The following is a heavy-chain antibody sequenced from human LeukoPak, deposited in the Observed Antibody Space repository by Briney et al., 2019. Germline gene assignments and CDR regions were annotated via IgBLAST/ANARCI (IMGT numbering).Heavy chain of an antibody. CDR3: ARGEVVPAAVRSDNWFDP. D-gene: IGHD2-2*01. V-gene: IGHV3-48*02. CDR1: GFTVSSNY. J-gene: IGHJ5*02. Sequence: GGSLRLSCAASGFTVSSNYMSWVRQAPGKGLEWVSYISTSSGSIHYADSVRGRFTISRDNAKNSLYLQMNSLRDEDTAVYFCARGEVVPAAVRSDNWFDPWGQGTLVTVSS. CDR2: ISTSSGSI.